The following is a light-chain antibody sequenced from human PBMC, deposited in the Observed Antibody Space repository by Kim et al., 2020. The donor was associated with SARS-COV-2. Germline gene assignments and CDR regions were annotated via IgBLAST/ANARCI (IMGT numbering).Light chain of an antibody. J-gene: IGLJ1*01. V-gene: IGLV1-44*01. Sequence: QSVLTQPPSASGTPGQRVTISCSGSSSNIGSHTVNWYQQLPGTAPKLLIYSNNQRPSGVPDRFSGSKSGTSASLAISGLQSEDEADYYCAAWDGSLSGYVFGTGTKVTVL. CDR1: SSNIGSHT. CDR3: AAWDGSLSGYV. CDR2: SNN.